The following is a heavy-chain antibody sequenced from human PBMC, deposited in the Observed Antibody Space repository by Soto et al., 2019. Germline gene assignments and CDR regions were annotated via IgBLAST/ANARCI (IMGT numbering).Heavy chain of an antibody. CDR1: ATGLMNYL. Sequence: ASVKVSCNRTATGLMNYLITRVGGPPGQGLEWMGWINPKSGGTKIAQKFQGRTTMTRDTSINTVFMELSRLTSDDTAVYLCAREYNWNYLGWIVYWGPGT. V-gene: IGHV1-2*02. J-gene: IGHJ4*02. CDR3: AREYNWNYLGWIVY. CDR2: INPKSGGT. D-gene: IGHD1-7*01.